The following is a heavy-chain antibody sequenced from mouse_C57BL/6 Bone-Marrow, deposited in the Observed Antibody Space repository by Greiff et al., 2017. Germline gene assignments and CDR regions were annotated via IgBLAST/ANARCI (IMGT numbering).Heavy chain of an antibody. V-gene: IGHV7-1*01. CDR1: GFTFSDFY. Sequence: EVNVVESGGGLVQSGRSLRLSCATSGFTFSDFYMEWVRQAPGKGLEWIAASRNKANDYTTEYSASVKGRLIVSRDTSQSILYLQMNALRAEDTAIYYCARDAPFLVFDYWGQGTTLTVSS. J-gene: IGHJ2*01. CDR3: ARDAPFLVFDY. CDR2: SRNKANDYTT.